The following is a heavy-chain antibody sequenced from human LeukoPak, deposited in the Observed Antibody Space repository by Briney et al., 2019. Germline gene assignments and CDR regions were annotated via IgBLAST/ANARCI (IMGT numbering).Heavy chain of an antibody. Sequence: SETLSLTCTVSGGSIRSTSYYWGWIRQPPEKGLEWIGSIYHSGSMYYNSSLKSRVTISVDTSKNQFSLKLSSVTAADTAVYYCARLFVAVEGWFDPWGQGTLVTVSS. J-gene: IGHJ5*02. V-gene: IGHV4-39*07. CDR2: IYHSGSM. CDR3: ARLFVAVEGWFDP. CDR1: GGSIRSTSYY. D-gene: IGHD6-19*01.